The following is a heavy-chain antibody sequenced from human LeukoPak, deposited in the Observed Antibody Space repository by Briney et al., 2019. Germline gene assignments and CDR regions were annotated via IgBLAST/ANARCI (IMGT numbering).Heavy chain of an antibody. Sequence: GESLKISCKGSGYSFTSYWIGWVRQMPGKGLEWMGIIYPGDSDTRYSPSFQGQVTISADKSISTAYLQWSSLKASDTAMYYCARRGSLSEAFAEYFPHWGQGTLVTVSS. CDR1: GYSFTSYW. J-gene: IGHJ1*01. CDR2: IYPGDSDT. V-gene: IGHV5-51*01. CDR3: ARRGSLSEAFAEYFPH. D-gene: IGHD3-16*01.